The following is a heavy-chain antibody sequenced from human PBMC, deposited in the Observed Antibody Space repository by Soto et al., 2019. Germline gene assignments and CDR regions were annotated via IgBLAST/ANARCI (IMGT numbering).Heavy chain of an antibody. J-gene: IGHJ5*02. CDR1: GFTFSSYS. D-gene: IGHD3-3*01. CDR3: ARDFVFGVAPTS. Sequence: GGSLRLSCAASGFTFSSYSMNWVRQAPGKGLEWVSSISSSSSYIYYADSVKGRFTISRDNAKNSLYLQMNSLRAEDTAVDYCARDFVFGVAPTSWGQGTLVTVSS. V-gene: IGHV3-21*01. CDR2: ISSSSSYI.